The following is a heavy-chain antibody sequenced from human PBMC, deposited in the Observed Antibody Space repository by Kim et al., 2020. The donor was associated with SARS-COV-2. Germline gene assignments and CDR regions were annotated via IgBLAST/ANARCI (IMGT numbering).Heavy chain of an antibody. CDR1: GGSIGNYY. J-gene: IGHJ5*02. Sequence: SETLSLTCTVSGGSIGNYYWSWIRQPPGKGLEWIGYIYYSGSTNYNPSLKSRVTISVDTSKNQFSLKLSSVTAADTAVYYCARGSLVVVAAIEYNWFDPWGQGTLVTVSS. V-gene: IGHV4-59*13. CDR2: IYYSGST. D-gene: IGHD2-15*01. CDR3: ARGSLVVVAAIEYNWFDP.